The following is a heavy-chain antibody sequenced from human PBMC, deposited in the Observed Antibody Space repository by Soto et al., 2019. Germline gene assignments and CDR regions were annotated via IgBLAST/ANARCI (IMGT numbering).Heavy chain of an antibody. J-gene: IGHJ4*02. V-gene: IGHV3-7*01. Sequence: EVQLVESGGGLGQLGGSLRLSCAGSGVTFRNYWMSLVLQAPGKGLQWVANIKRDGSDKYYVVSVKGRFTISRDNAKNSLFLQMNSLRADDTAVYYFALLHDYGDRSVDCCGQGTLVTVSS. CDR1: GVTFRNYW. CDR3: ALLHDYGDRSVDC. CDR2: IKRDGSDK. D-gene: IGHD4-17*01.